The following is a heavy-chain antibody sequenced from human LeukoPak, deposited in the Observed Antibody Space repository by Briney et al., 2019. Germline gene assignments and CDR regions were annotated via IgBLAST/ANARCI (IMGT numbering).Heavy chain of an antibody. CDR1: GYTFTSYG. D-gene: IGHD3-22*01. J-gene: IGHJ3*02. Sequence: ASVKVSCKASGYTFTSYGISWVRQAPGQGLEWMGWISAYNGNTNYAQKLQGRVTMTTDTSTSAAYMELRSLRSDDTAVYYCARDRPLPSTMIVDDAFDIWGQGTMVTVSS. CDR3: ARDRPLPSTMIVDDAFDI. V-gene: IGHV1-18*01. CDR2: ISAYNGNT.